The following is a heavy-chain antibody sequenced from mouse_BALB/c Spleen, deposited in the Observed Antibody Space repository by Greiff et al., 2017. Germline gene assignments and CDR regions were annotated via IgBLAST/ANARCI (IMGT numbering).Heavy chain of an antibody. CDR3: TREPYFDY. J-gene: IGHJ2*01. V-gene: IGHV6-6*02. CDR1: GFTFSNYW. Sequence: DVMLVESGGGLVQPGGSMKLSCVASGFTFSNYWMNWVRQSPEKGLEWVAEIRLKSNNYATHYAESVKGRFTISRDDSKSSVYLQMNNLRAEDTGIYYCTREPYFDYWGQGTTLTVSS. CDR2: IRLKSNNYAT.